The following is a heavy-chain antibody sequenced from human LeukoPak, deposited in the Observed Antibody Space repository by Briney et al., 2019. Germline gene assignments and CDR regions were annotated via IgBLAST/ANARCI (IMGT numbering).Heavy chain of an antibody. CDR2: VYYSGST. J-gene: IGHJ4*02. CDR1: GFTFSSYSMN. Sequence: GSLRLSCAASGFTFSSYSMNWVRQPPGKGLEWIGSVYYSGSTYYNPSLRGRVTISVDTSKNQFSLKLSSVTAADTAVYYCARAPGLHYADYWGQGTLVTVSS. V-gene: IGHV4-39*01. D-gene: IGHD3-16*01. CDR3: ARAPGLHYADY.